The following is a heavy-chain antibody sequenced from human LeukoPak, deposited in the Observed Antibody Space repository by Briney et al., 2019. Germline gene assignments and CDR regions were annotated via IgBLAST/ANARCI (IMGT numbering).Heavy chain of an antibody. Sequence: PGGSLRLSCAASGFTFSSYSMNWVRQAPGKGLEWVSSISSSSSYIYYADSVKGRFTISRDNAKNSLYLQMNSLRAEDTAVYYCARVSLWFGESVDYYGMDVWGQGTTVTVSS. J-gene: IGHJ6*02. CDR1: GFTFSSYS. CDR3: ARVSLWFGESVDYYGMDV. D-gene: IGHD3-10*01. CDR2: ISSSSSYI. V-gene: IGHV3-21*01.